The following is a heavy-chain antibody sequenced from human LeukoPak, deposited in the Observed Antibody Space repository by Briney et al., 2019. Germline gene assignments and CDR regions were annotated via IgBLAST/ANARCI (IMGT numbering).Heavy chain of an antibody. Sequence: LRLSCAASGFTFSSYAMHWVRQAPGKGLEWVALLWDDGSNEKYADSVKGRFTISGDNSKNTVYLHMNSLRAEDTAVYYCTKGTPRGGYIDSWGQGTLVTVSS. D-gene: IGHD2-15*01. CDR1: GFTFSSYA. V-gene: IGHV3-33*06. CDR2: LWDDGSNE. CDR3: TKGTPRGGYIDS. J-gene: IGHJ4*02.